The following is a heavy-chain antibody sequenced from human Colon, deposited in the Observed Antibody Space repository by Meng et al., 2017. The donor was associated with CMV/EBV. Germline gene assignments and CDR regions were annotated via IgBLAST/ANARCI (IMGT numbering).Heavy chain of an antibody. J-gene: IGHJ6*02. CDR2: ISSSSSYI. V-gene: IGHV3-21*01. D-gene: IGHD5-18*01. CDR3: ARDQYTAMVKDGMDV. CDR1: GFTFGSYP. Sequence: GESLKISCAASGFTFGSYPMYWVRQAPGKGLEWVASISSSSSYIYYADSLKGRFTISRDDARNSLFLQMNSLSVEDTAVYYCARDQYTAMVKDGMDVWGQGTTVTVSS.